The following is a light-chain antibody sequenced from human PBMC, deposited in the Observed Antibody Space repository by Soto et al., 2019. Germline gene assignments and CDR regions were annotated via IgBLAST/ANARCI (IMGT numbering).Light chain of an antibody. Sequence: EIVLTQSPGTLSLSPGERANLSCRASQSVRSSYLAWYKQKLGQAPRLLIYGVSNRATDIPDRFSGSGSGTDFTLTISRLESEDFAVYYCQQYGTSPRTFGQGTNVEIK. J-gene: IGKJ1*01. CDR2: GVS. CDR1: QSVRSSY. CDR3: QQYGTSPRT. V-gene: IGKV3-20*01.